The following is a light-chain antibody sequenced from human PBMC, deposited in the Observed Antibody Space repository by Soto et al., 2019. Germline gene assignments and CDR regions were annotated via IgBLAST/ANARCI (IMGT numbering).Light chain of an antibody. V-gene: IGKV1-39*01. CDR2: ASS. CDR3: QKTNRYPVN. Sequence: DIQITHSPSSLSASVVDRVTITFLASQIISSYLNWYQQKPGKAPKLLIYASSSLQSFFPSRFTGSDARTAFTLTIGSRQLHYIANYQSQKTNRYPVNFGQGTRMENK. J-gene: IGKJ5*01. CDR1: QIISSY.